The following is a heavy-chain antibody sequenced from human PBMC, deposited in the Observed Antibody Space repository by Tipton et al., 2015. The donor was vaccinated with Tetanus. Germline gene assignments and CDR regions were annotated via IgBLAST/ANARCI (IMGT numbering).Heavy chain of an antibody. Sequence: TLSLTYSVSGASLRGGDHQWNWIRQPPGKGLEWIGYIYYTGSTNYNPSLKSGVTISLDTSKNQFSLKLTSVSAADTAVYYCARSKLLWFGESLSGFDSWGQGTLVTVSA. D-gene: IGHD3-10*01. CDR3: ARSKLLWFGESLSGFDS. V-gene: IGHV4-61*08. J-gene: IGHJ4*02. CDR1: GASLRGGDHQ. CDR2: IYYTGST.